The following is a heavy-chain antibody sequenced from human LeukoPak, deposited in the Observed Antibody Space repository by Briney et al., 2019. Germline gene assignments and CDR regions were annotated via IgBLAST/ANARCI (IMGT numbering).Heavy chain of an antibody. V-gene: IGHV4-59*08. CDR3: TRQLANYFDY. J-gene: IGHJ4*02. Sequence: SETLSLTCTVSGGSITPYYWSWIRQPPGNGLEWIGYINYRGGTNYNPSLKGRVTISVDTSKNQFSLQLSSVTAADTALYYCTRQLANYFDYWGQGALVTVSS. CDR1: GGSITPYY. CDR2: INYRGGT.